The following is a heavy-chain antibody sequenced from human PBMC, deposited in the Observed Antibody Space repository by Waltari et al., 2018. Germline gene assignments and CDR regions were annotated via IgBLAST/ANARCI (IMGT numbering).Heavy chain of an antibody. CDR2: IDASGTR. CDR3: ARGWWSADYTGDAFDV. J-gene: IGHJ3*01. CDR1: GDSIDTYY. D-gene: IGHD3-3*01. Sequence: QVQLQESGPGLVKPSGTLSLTCIVSGDSIDTYYWTWIRQSAEKGLEWIGRIDASGTRNYNPSLKSRVTMSVDTSKNQFFLNLQSVTAADTAVYYCARGWWSADYTGDAFDVWGQGT. V-gene: IGHV4-4*07.